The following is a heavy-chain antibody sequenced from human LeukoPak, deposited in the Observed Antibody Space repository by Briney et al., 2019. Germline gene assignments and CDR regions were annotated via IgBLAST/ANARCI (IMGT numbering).Heavy chain of an antibody. CDR2: IYPGDSDT. CDR3: ATLSPTDYDSSGYYLHFDY. D-gene: IGHD3-22*01. CDR1: GYNFTNYW. V-gene: IGHV5-51*01. Sequence: GESLKISCKGSGYNFTNYWVGWVRQMPGKGLEWMGIIYPGDSDTRYSPSFQGQVTISADKSISTAYLQWSSLKASDTAMYYCATLSPTDYDSSGYYLHFDYWGQGTLVTVSS. J-gene: IGHJ4*02.